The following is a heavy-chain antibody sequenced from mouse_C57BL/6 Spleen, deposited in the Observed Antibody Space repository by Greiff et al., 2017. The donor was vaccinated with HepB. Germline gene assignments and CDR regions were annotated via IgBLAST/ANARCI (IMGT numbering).Heavy chain of an antibody. V-gene: IGHV5-6*01. Sequence: EVKLVESGGDLVKPGGSLKLSCAASGFTFSSYGMSWVRQTPDKRLEWVATISSGGSYTYYPDSVKGRFTISRDNAKNTLYLQMSSLKSEDTARYYCASQTAQATWGFAYWGQGTLVTVSA. D-gene: IGHD3-2*02. CDR3: ASQTAQATWGFAY. CDR1: GFTFSSYG. CDR2: ISSGGSYT. J-gene: IGHJ3*01.